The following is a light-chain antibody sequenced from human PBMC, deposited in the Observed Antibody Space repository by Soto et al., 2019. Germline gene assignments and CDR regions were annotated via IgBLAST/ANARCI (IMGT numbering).Light chain of an antibody. Sequence: VLTQSPGTLSLSPGERATLSCRASQSVSNNYLAWYQQKPGQAPRLVIYGASNRATGIPGRFSASGSGTDFTLTISRLEPEDFAVYYCQQYISSPLTFGQGTKVDIK. CDR1: QSVSNNY. V-gene: IGKV3-20*01. J-gene: IGKJ1*01. CDR3: QQYISSPLT. CDR2: GAS.